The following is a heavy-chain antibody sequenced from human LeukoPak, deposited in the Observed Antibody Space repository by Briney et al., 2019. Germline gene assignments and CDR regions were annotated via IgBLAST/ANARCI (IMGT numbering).Heavy chain of an antibody. CDR3: ARQGSSSSEAWFDP. CDR1: GGSISSSSYY. J-gene: IGHJ5*02. V-gene: IGHV4-39*01. CDR2: IYYSGST. Sequence: SSETLSLTCTVSGGSISSSSYYWGWIRQPPGKGLEWIGSIYYSGSTHYNPSLKSRVTISVDTSKNQFSLKLSSVTAADTAVYYCARQGSSSSEAWFDPWGQGTLVTVSS. D-gene: IGHD6-6*01.